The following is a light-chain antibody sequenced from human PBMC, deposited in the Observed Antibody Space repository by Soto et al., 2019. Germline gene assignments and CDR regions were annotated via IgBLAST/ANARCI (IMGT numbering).Light chain of an antibody. CDR3: HQYYSFFPRT. V-gene: IGKV1-5*01. CDR1: QSIRGW. J-gene: IGKJ1*01. Sequence: SLSPSTVSAYKGDRVTITCRASQSIRGWLAWYQQKPGKAPNLLIYDASRLKSGVPSRFSGRGSGTEFTLTITSLQPDDFATCDCHQYYSFFPRTFGQGTNVDIK. CDR2: DAS.